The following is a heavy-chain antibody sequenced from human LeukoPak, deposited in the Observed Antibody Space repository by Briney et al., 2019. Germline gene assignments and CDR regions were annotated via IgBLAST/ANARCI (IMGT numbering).Heavy chain of an antibody. J-gene: IGHJ4*02. CDR2: IYYSGST. V-gene: IGHV4-59*01. Sequence: SETLSLTCTVSGGSISSYYWSWIRQPPGKGLEWIGYIYYSGSTNYNPSLKSRVTISVDTSKNQFSLKLSSVTAADTAVYYCARDREVGAPHFDYWGQGTLVTVSS. D-gene: IGHD1-26*01. CDR1: GGSISSYY. CDR3: ARDREVGAPHFDY.